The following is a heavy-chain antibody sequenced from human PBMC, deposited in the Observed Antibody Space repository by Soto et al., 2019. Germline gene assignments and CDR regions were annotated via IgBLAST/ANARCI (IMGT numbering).Heavy chain of an antibody. D-gene: IGHD4-4*01. J-gene: IGHJ4*01. Sequence: EVQLVESGGGLVQPGGSLRLSCAASGLPFGDNWMHWVRQAPGKGLVWVSRISNDGSDTTYADSVRGRFTVSRDNAKNTPYLQMNSLRAEDTAVYYCARDSYSSATHWGHGTLVTVSS. CDR1: GLPFGDNW. CDR2: ISNDGSDT. V-gene: IGHV3-74*01. CDR3: ARDSYSSATH.